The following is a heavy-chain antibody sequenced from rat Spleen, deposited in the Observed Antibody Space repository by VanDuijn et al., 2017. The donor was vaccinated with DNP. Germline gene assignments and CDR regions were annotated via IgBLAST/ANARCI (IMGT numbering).Heavy chain of an antibody. Sequence: EVQLVESGGGLVQPGRSLKVSCVASGFSFSNYDMAWVRQAPTKGLEWVASLSPSGGSSYYRDSVKGRFTFSRDNVKNTLYLQMNSLRSEDTATYYCARSELAYFAYWGQGVMVTVSS. CDR3: ARSELAYFAY. CDR1: GFSFSNYD. CDR2: LSPSGGSS. D-gene: IGHD5-1*01. J-gene: IGHJ2*01. V-gene: IGHV5S13*01.